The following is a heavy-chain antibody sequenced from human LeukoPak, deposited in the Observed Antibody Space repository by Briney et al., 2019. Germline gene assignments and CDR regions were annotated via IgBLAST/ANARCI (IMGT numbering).Heavy chain of an antibody. V-gene: IGHV1-46*01. J-gene: IGHJ5*02. CDR2: INPSGGST. Sequence: ASVKVSCKASGYTFTSYYMHWVRQAPGQGLEWTGIINPSGGSTSSAQKFQGRVTMTRDTSTSTVYMELSSVRSEETAVYYCARDRCSGGSCYLSGRFDPWGQGTLVTVSS. CDR1: GYTFTSYY. D-gene: IGHD2-15*01. CDR3: ARDRCSGGSCYLSGRFDP.